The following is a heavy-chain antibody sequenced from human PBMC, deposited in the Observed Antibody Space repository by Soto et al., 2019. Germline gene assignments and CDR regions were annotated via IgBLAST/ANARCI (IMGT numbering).Heavy chain of an antibody. Sequence: SETLSLTCTVSGGSISRYYWSWIRQPPGKGLEWIGYLYNTGSTIYNPSLESRVTISVDPSKNQFSLKLNSVTAADTAVYFCATRPPGGVFVGVFDYWSQGTLVTVSS. D-gene: IGHD3-16*01. CDR2: LYNTGST. V-gene: IGHV4-59*01. CDR1: GGSISRYY. CDR3: ATRPPGGVFVGVFDY. J-gene: IGHJ4*02.